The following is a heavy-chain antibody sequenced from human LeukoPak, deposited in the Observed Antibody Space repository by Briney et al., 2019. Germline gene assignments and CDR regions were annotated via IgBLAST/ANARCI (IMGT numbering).Heavy chain of an antibody. CDR2: IKQDGSEK. D-gene: IGHD6-19*01. Sequence: GGSLRLSCAASGFTFSSYWMSWVRQAPGKGLEWVANIKQDGSEKYYVDSVKGRFTISRDNAKNSLYLQMNSLRAEDTAVYYCARAQGYSSGWAYFDYWGQGTLVAVSS. CDR1: GFTFSSYW. CDR3: ARAQGYSSGWAYFDY. V-gene: IGHV3-7*01. J-gene: IGHJ4*02.